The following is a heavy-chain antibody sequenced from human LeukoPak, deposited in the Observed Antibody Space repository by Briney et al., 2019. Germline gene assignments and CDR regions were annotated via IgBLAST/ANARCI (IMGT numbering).Heavy chain of an antibody. J-gene: IGHJ4*02. V-gene: IGHV1-18*01. Sequence: ASVKVSCRASGYTFTSYGISWVRQAPGQGLEWMGWISGYNGHTNYAQKLQGRVTMTTDTSTSTAYMELRRLRSDDTAVYYCARATDDQIDYWGQGTLVTVSS. D-gene: IGHD4-11*01. CDR3: ARATDDQIDY. CDR2: ISGYNGHT. CDR1: GYTFTSYG.